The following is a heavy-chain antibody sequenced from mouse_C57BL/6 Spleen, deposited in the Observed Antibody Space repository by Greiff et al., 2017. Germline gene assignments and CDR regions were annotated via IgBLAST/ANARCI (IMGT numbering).Heavy chain of an antibody. D-gene: IGHD2-4*01. Sequence: EVQLQQSGPELVKPGASVKIPCKASGYTFTDYNMDWVKQSHGKSLEWIGDINPNNGGTIYNQKFKGKATLTVDKSSSTAYMELRSLTSEDTAVYYCARSGDYDVAWFAYWGQGTLGTVSA. V-gene: IGHV1-18*01. CDR1: GYTFTDYN. CDR3: ARSGDYDVAWFAY. J-gene: IGHJ3*01. CDR2: INPNNGGT.